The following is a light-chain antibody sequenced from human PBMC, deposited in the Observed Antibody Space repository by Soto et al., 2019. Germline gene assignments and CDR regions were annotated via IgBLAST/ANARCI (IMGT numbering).Light chain of an antibody. CDR2: HAS. CDR1: QSVSRNF. CDR3: HQYGSAPRT. V-gene: IGKV3-20*01. Sequence: EIVLTQSPGTLSLSPGERATLSCRASQSVSRNFLAWYQQKPGQAPRLDIYHASSRATGIPDRFSGSGSGTDFTLTISRLEPEDFAVYYCHQYGSAPRTFGQGTRLEIK. J-gene: IGKJ2*01.